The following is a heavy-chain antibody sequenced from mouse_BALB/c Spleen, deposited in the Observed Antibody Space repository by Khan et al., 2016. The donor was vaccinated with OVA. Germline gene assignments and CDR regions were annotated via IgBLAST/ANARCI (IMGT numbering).Heavy chain of an antibody. CDR3: ARAYYGNYREAMDY. Sequence: VELVESGPGLVAPSQSLSITCTVSGFSLTGYGVNWVRQPPGKSLEWLGMIRGDGSTDYNSALKSRLNLSKDNSKSHVFFMMNSLQTADTARYYCARAYYGNYREAMDYWGQGTSVTVSS. CDR1: GFSLTGYG. J-gene: IGHJ4*01. V-gene: IGHV2-6-7*01. D-gene: IGHD2-1*01. CDR2: IRGDGST.